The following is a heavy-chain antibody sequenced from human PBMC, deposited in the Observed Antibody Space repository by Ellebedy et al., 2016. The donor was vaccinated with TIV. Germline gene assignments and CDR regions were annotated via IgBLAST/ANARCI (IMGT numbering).Heavy chain of an antibody. CDR1: GGSISSSSYY. CDR2: IYYSGST. CDR3: ASIGPTPASYDYIWGSWGRFDY. J-gene: IGHJ4*02. D-gene: IGHD3-16*01. Sequence: SETLSLTXTVSGGSISSSSYYWGWIRQPPGKGLEWIGSIYYSGSTYYNPSLKSRVTISVDTSKNQFSLKLSSVTAADTAVYYCASIGPTPASYDYIWGSWGRFDYWGQGTLVTVSS. V-gene: IGHV4-39*01.